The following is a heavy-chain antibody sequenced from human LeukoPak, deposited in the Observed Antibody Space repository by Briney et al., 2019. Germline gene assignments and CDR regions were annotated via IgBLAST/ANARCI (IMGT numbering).Heavy chain of an antibody. J-gene: IGHJ2*01. Sequence: TSKTLSLTCTVSGDSISNYYWSWIRQPPGKGLEWIGYIFYNGRTNHNPSLKSRLTMSVDTSKNQLSLQLRSVTAADTAVYFCARDPGYRGYNSNWYFDFWGRGTLVTVSS. CDR3: ARDPGYRGYNSNWYFDF. D-gene: IGHD5-12*01. CDR1: GDSISNYY. V-gene: IGHV4-59*01. CDR2: IFYNGRT.